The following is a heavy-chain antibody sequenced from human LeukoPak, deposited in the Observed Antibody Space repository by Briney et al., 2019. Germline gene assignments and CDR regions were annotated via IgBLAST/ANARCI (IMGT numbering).Heavy chain of an antibody. CDR3: ARPSSGFHF. CDR1: GFIFSDFA. J-gene: IGHJ4*02. V-gene: IGHV3-73*01. Sequence: GGSLRLSCAASGFIFSDFAMHWVRQASGKGLEWVGRIRTKVDSYATTYAASVKGRLTVSRDDSKNTAYLEMNSLKSEDTAVYYCARPSSGFHFWGQGTLVTVSS. CDR2: IRTKVDSYAT. D-gene: IGHD3-22*01.